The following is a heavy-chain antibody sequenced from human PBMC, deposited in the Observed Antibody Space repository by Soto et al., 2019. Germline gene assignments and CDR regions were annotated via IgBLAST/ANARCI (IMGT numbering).Heavy chain of an antibody. D-gene: IGHD1-26*01. CDR2: IYPGDSDV. CDR1: DFIFTSYW. J-gene: IGHJ3*02. CDR3: ARPVSEGAFDI. Sequence: GRLEQSGAEVKKPGDSLKISCKGSDFIFTSYWIAWVRQMPGKGLEWMALIYPGDSDVRYSPAFEGQVTVSADKSVSTAFLQWNSLNPSDTATYYCARPVSEGAFDIWGQGTLVTVSS. V-gene: IGHV5-51*01.